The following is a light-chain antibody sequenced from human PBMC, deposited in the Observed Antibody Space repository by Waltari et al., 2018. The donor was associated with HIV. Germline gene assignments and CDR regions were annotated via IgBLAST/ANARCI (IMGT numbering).Light chain of an antibody. J-gene: IGLJ1*01. CDR1: SSNMGAGYH. CDR3: QSYDSSLSIV. Sequence: QSLLTQPPSVSGAPGQRVTISCTGSSSNMGAGYHVPWYRQLPGTAPKLLIYGNCHRSSGVPDRFSGSKSGTSASLAITGRQAEDEADYYCQSYDSSLSIVFGTGTKVTVL. CDR2: GNC. V-gene: IGLV1-40*01.